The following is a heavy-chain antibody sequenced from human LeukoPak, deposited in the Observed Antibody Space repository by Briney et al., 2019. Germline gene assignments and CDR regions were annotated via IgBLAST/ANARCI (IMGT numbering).Heavy chain of an antibody. Sequence: SETLSLTCTVSGDSISSSSYYWGWIRQPRGKGLEWIGSIYYSGSTYYNPSLKSRVTISVDTSKNQFSLKLSSVTAADTAVYYCARRAVLECLPTYFDYWGQGTLVTVSS. CDR2: IYYSGST. V-gene: IGHV4-39*01. J-gene: IGHJ4*02. CDR3: ARRAVLECLPTYFDY. CDR1: GDSISSSSYY. D-gene: IGHD3-3*01.